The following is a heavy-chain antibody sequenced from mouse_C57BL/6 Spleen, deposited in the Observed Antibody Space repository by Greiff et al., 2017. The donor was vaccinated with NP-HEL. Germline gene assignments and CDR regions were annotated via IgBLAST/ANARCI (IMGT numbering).Heavy chain of an antibody. Sequence: VQLQQSGPGLVQPSQSLSITCTVSGFSLTSYGVHWVRQSPGKGLEWLGVIWSGGSTDYNAAFISRLSISKDNSKSQVFFKMNSLQADDTAIYYCAFITTVVAPRYFDVWGTGTTVTVSS. D-gene: IGHD1-1*01. CDR3: AFITTVVAPRYFDV. J-gene: IGHJ1*03. CDR2: IWSGGST. V-gene: IGHV2-2*01. CDR1: GFSLTSYG.